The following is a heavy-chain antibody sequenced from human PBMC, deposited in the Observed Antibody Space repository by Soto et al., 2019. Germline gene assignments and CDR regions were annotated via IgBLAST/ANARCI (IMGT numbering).Heavy chain of an antibody. V-gene: IGHV4-4*02. D-gene: IGHD2-21*02. J-gene: IGHJ4*02. CDR3: ARETVCGGDCYRESYYFDY. Sequence: PSETLSLTCAVSGGSISSSNWWSWVRQPPGKGLEWIGEIYHSGSTNYNPSLKSRVTISVDKSKNQFSLKLSSVTATDTAVYYCARETVCGGDCYRESYYFDYWGQGTLVTVSS. CDR1: GGSISSSNW. CDR2: IYHSGST.